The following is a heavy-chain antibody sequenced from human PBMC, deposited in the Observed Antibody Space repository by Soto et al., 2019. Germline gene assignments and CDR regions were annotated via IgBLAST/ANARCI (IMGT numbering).Heavy chain of an antibody. CDR2: IYYSGST. J-gene: IGHJ5*02. CDR3: ANARGYCSSTSCYNWFEP. Sequence: SETLSLTCTVSGGSISSYYWSWIRQPPGKGLEWIGYIYYSGSTNYNPSLKSRVTISVDTSKNHFSLKLSSVTAADTAVYYCANARGYCSSTSCYNWFEPWGQGTLVTVSS. D-gene: IGHD2-2*01. V-gene: IGHV4-59*08. CDR1: GGSISSYY.